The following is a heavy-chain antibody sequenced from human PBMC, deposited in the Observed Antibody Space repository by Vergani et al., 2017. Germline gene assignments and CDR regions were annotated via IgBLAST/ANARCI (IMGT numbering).Heavy chain of an antibody. V-gene: IGHV3-23*04. J-gene: IGHJ5*01. D-gene: IGHD1-1*01. CDR1: GFPFSTYG. CDR3: AKGGWNYWFDS. CDR2: INTNGDYT. Sequence: VQLVESGGGVVQPGESLRLSCAASGFPFSTYGMHWVRQAPGKGLEWVSTINTNGDYTRYGDSVKGRFTISRDNSKSTLYLQMNSLRAEDTAIYYCAKGGWNYWFDSWGHGTLVIV.